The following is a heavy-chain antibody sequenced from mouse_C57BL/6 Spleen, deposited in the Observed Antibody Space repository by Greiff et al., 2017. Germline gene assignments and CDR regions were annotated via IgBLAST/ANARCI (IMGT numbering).Heavy chain of an antibody. V-gene: IGHV5-16*01. CDR1: GFTFSDYY. CDR3: ARDYYGSYAMDY. CDR2: INYDGSST. J-gene: IGHJ4*01. Sequence: EVQVVESEGGLVQPGSSMKLSCTASGFTFSDYYMAWVRQVPEKGLEWVANINYDGSSTYYLDSLKSRFIISRDNAKNILYLQMSSLKSEDTATYYCARDYYGSYAMDYWGQGTSVTVSS. D-gene: IGHD1-1*01.